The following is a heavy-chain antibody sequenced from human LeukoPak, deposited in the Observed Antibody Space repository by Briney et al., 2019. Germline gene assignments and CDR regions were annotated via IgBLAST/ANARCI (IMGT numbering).Heavy chain of an antibody. CDR2: MQSTGNS. CDR3: ARDKRHSYGRYFDP. V-gene: IGHV4-61*05. D-gene: IGHD5-18*01. CDR1: GGSISSSSYY. J-gene: IGHJ4*02. Sequence: SETLSLTCTVSGGSISSSSYYWGWIRQPPGKGLEWIGYMQSTGNSNYNPSLKNRVNIFVDMSKNQFVLNLRSVTAADTAVYYCARDKRHSYGRYFDPWGQGMLVTVSS.